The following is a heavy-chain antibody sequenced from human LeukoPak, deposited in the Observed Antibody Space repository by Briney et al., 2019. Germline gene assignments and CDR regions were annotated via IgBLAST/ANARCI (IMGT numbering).Heavy chain of an antibody. V-gene: IGHV3-48*02. D-gene: IGHD4-17*01. Sequence: GGSLRLSCAASGFTFSSYAMSWVRQAPGKGLEWVSYISSTSRTIRYADSVKGRFTISRDSAKNSLYLQMSSLRDEDTAVYYCARDYYGDSFFDYWGQGTLVTVSS. J-gene: IGHJ4*02. CDR1: GFTFSSYA. CDR2: ISSTSRTI. CDR3: ARDYYGDSFFDY.